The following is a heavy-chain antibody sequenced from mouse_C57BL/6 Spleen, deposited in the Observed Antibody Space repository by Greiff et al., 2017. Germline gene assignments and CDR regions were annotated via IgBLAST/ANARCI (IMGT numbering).Heavy chain of an antibody. CDR1: GYTFPSYW. J-gene: IGHJ2*01. V-gene: IGHV1-55*01. D-gene: IGHD2-1*01. Sequence: QVQLQQPGAELVKPGASVKMSCKASGYTFPSYWINWVKQRPGQGLEWIGDIYPGSGSTNYNEKFKSKATLTVDTSSRTAYMAPRSLTSEDSAVYYCAKPLGNYPDFDYWGQGTTLIVSS. CDR2: IYPGSGST. CDR3: AKPLGNYPDFDY.